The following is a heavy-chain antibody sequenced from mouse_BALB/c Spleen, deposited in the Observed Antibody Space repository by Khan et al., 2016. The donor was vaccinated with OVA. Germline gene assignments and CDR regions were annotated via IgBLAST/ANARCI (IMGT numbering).Heavy chain of an antibody. V-gene: IGHV1S81*02. J-gene: IGHJ3*01. CDR1: GYTFTNFY. CDR3: SRSPRYYGNSNQAWFAY. CDR2: INPSNGGI. Sequence: QVQLKQSGAELVKPGASVKLSCKASGYTFTNFYMYWVKQRPGQGLEWIGGINPSNGGINFNEKFKNKATLTVDKSSSTAYMQLSSLTSEDSAVYYCSRSPRYYGNSNQAWFAYWGQGTLVTVSA. D-gene: IGHD2-1*01.